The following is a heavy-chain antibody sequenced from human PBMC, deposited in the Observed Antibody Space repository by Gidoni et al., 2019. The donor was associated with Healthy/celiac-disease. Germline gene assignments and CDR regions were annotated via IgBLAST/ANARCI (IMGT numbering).Heavy chain of an antibody. CDR3: ARAPGLRFLEFEAFDI. Sequence: QVQLQESGPGLVKPSQTLSLTCTVSGGSISSGGYYWSWIRQHPGKGLEWIGYIYYSGSTYYNPSLKSRVTISVDTSKNQFSLKLSSVTAADTAVYYCARAPGLRFLEFEAFDIWGQGTMVTVSS. V-gene: IGHV4-31*03. J-gene: IGHJ3*02. CDR1: GGSISSGGYY. CDR2: IYYSGST. D-gene: IGHD3-3*01.